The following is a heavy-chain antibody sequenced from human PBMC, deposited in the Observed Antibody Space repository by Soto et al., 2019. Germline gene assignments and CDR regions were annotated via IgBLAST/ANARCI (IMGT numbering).Heavy chain of an antibody. Sequence: QVPLVESGGGVVQPGRSLRLSCAASGFTFSSYGMHWVRQAPGKGLEWVAVISYDGSNKYYADSVKGRFTISRDNFKNTLYLQMDSLRAEDTAVYYCASGATTGRNYYYGMDVWGQGTTVTVSS. CDR1: GFTFSSYG. D-gene: IGHD1-26*01. J-gene: IGHJ6*02. CDR2: ISYDGSNK. V-gene: IGHV3-30*03. CDR3: ASGATTGRNYYYGMDV.